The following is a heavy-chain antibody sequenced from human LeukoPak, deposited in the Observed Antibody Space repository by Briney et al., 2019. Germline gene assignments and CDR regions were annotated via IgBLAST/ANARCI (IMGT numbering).Heavy chain of an antibody. CDR2: ISGSGGNT. V-gene: IGHV3-23*01. CDR1: GFTFSYHW. CDR3: AKEAGGIPRAFDI. Sequence: GGSLRLSCAASGFTFSYHWMTWVRQAPGKGLEWVAGISGSGGNTNYADSVKGRVTISRGNPKNTLYLQMNSLRAVDTAVYYCAKEAGGIPRAFDIWGQGTMVTVSS. D-gene: IGHD6-13*01. J-gene: IGHJ3*02.